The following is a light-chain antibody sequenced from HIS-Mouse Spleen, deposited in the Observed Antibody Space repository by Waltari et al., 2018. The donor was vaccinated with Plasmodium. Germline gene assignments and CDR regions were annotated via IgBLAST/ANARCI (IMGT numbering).Light chain of an antibody. J-gene: IGKJ2*01. V-gene: IGKV3-20*01. CDR1: QSVSSSY. CDR2: GAS. CDR3: QQYGSSPGGSRST. Sequence: EIVLTQSPGTLSLSPGERATLSCRASQSVSSSYLAWYQQKPGQAPRLLIYGASSRATGIPDRFSGSGSGTDFTLTISRLEPEDVAVYYCQQYGSSPGGSRSTFGQGTKLEIK.